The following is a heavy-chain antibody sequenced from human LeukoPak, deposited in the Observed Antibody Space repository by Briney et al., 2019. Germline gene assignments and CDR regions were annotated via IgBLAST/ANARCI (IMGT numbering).Heavy chain of an antibody. J-gene: IGHJ3*02. CDR3: ARSTRALVPTADDAFDI. CDR1: GFTVSRNY. CDR2: IHSVGTT. V-gene: IGHV3-66*02. D-gene: IGHD2-2*01. Sequence: GGSLRLSCAASGFTVSRNYMNWVRQAPGKGLEGVSIIHSVGTTYYADSVKGRCTISRDYSKNTLYLQMNSLRVEDTAVYYCARSTRALVPTADDAFDIWGQGTMVTVSS.